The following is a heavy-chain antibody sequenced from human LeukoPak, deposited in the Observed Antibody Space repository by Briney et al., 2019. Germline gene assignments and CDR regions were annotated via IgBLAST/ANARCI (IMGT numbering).Heavy chain of an antibody. CDR2: IYTSGST. Sequence: SETLSLICTVSGGSISSYYWSWIRQPAGKGLEWIGRIYTSGSTNYNPSLKSRVTMSVDTSKNQFSLKPSSVTAADTAVYYCARDRGGSSEGGDYYMDVWGKGTTVTVSS. D-gene: IGHD6-6*01. CDR3: ARDRGGSSEGGDYYMDV. CDR1: GGSISSYY. V-gene: IGHV4-4*07. J-gene: IGHJ6*03.